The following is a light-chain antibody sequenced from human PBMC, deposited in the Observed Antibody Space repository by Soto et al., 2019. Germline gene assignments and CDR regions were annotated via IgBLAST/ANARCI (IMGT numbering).Light chain of an antibody. CDR2: EGS. V-gene: IGLV2-23*03. J-gene: IGLJ2*01. CDR3: CSNQLSDTFHVV. Sequence: QSALTQRASVSGSPGQSITISCTGTSSDVGSYNLVSWYQQHPGKAPKLIIDEGSKRPSGISNRFSGTKSGNTASLTISGLLAEDDADYYSCSNQLSDTFHVVFGRGTDLTVL. CDR1: SSDVGSYNL.